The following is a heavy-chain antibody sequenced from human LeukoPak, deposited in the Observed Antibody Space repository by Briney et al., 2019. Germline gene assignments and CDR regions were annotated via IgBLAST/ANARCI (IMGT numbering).Heavy chain of an antibody. J-gene: IGHJ4*02. CDR1: GFTFSSYS. CDR3: ARVTLGSTRGFDY. Sequence: PGGSLRLSCAASGFTFSSYSMNWVRQAPGKGLEWVSYISGSRSTIYYADPVKGRFTISRDNAKNSLYLQMDSLRDEDTAMYYCARVTLGSTRGFDYWGQGTLVPVSS. CDR2: ISGSRSTI. V-gene: IGHV3-48*02. D-gene: IGHD2/OR15-2a*01.